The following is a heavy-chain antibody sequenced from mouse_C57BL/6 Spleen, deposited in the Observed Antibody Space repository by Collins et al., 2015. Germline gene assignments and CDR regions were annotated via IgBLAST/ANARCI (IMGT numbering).Heavy chain of an antibody. CDR3: ARNPVVWPYAMDY. V-gene: IGHV9-3*02. Sequence: QIQLVQSGPELKKPGETVKISCKASGYTFTNYGMNWVKQAPGKGLKWMGWINTNTGEPTYAEEFKGRFAFSLETSASTAYLQINNLKNEDTATYFCARNPVVWPYAMDYWGQGTSVTVSS. CDR1: GYTFTNYG. CDR2: INTNTGEP. J-gene: IGHJ4*01. D-gene: IGHD2-10*02.